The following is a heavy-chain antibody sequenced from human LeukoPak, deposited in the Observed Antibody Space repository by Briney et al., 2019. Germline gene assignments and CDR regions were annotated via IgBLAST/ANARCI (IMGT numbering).Heavy chain of an antibody. CDR2: IRTYSSNT. CDR3: ARVGAAPGHFDY. Sequence: GGSLKVSCKASGYSFAGYGISWVRQAPGQGLEWIGWIRTYSSNTNYADNLQGRITVTTETSTSPAYMELRSLRSDDTAVYYCARVGAAPGHFDYWGQGTQLTVSS. V-gene: IGHV1-18*01. D-gene: IGHD6-13*01. J-gene: IGHJ4*02. CDR1: GYSFAGYG.